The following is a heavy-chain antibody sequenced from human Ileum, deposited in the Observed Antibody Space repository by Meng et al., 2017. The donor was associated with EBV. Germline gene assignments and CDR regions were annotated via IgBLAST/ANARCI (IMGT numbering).Heavy chain of an antibody. J-gene: IGHJ5*02. CDR2: IYYSGRT. D-gene: IGHD6-13*01. Sequence: QVTWQESGPGRVKPSEPLSLTCTVPGGPIKRSSYYWGWIRQPPGKGLEWIGSIYYSGRTYYNPSLKSRVTISVDTSKNQFSLKLSSVTAADTAVYYCARPIAAAGWFDPWGQGTLVTVSS. CDR3: ARPIAAAGWFDP. V-gene: IGHV4-39*01. CDR1: GGPIKRSSYY.